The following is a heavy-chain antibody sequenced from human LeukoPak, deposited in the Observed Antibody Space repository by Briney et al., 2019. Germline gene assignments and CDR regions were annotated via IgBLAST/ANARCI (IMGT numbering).Heavy chain of an antibody. CDR2: IYYSGST. D-gene: IGHD3-3*01. Sequence: SETLSLTCTVSGGSISSSSYYWGWIRQPPGKGLEWIGSIYYSGSTYYNPSLKSRVTIPVDTSKNQFSLKLSSVTAADTAVYYCARESGDYDFWSGYYPLYFDYWGQGTLVTVSS. V-gene: IGHV4-39*02. CDR1: GGSISSSSYY. CDR3: ARESGDYDFWSGYYPLYFDY. J-gene: IGHJ4*02.